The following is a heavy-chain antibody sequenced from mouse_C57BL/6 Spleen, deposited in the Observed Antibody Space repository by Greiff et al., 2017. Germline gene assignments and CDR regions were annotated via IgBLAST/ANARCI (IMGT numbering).Heavy chain of an antibody. CDR3: AKPDYGYAGAWFAY. D-gene: IGHD2-2*01. CDR1: GFSLTSYG. V-gene: IGHV2-3*01. Sequence: QVKLVESGPGLVAPSQSLSITCTVSGFSLTSYGVSWVRQPPGKGLEWLGLIWGDGSTNYHSALISRLSISKDNSKSQFFLKLNRLQTDDTATYYCAKPDYGYAGAWFAYWGQGTLVTVSA. J-gene: IGHJ3*01. CDR2: IWGDGST.